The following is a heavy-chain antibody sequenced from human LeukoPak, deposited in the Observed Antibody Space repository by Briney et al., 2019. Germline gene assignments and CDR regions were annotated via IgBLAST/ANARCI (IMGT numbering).Heavy chain of an antibody. V-gene: IGHV3-7*01. CDR1: GFTFSSSW. Sequence: GGSLRLSCAASGFTFSSSWMTWVRQAPGKGLEWVASINQDGGEIHYMDSVKGRFTISRDNAKNSLYLQMNSLRAEDTAVYYCATHELKDAFDIWGQGTMVTVSS. D-gene: IGHD3-10*01. CDR3: ATHELKDAFDI. J-gene: IGHJ3*02. CDR2: INQDGGEI.